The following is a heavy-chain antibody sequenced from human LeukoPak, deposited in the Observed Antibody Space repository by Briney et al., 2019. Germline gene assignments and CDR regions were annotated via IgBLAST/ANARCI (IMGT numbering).Heavy chain of an antibody. V-gene: IGHV3-21*04. CDR3: AKDIGSGQPFYFDY. J-gene: IGHJ4*02. D-gene: IGHD6-19*01. CDR1: GFTFNSYS. Sequence: GGSLRLSCAASGFTFNSYSMNWVRQAPGKGLEWVSSISSSSSSIYYADSVKGRFTISRDNSKNTLYLQMNSLRAEDTAVYYCAKDIGSGQPFYFDYWGQGTLVTVSS. CDR2: ISSSSSSI.